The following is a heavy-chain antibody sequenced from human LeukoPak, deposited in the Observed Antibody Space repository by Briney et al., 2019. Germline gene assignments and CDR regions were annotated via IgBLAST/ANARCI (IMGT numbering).Heavy chain of an antibody. V-gene: IGHV4-4*07. CDR1: GGSISSYY. Sequence: SETLSLTCTVSGGSISSYYWSWIRQPAAKGLEGIGRIYTSGSTNYNPSLKTRVTMSVDTSKSQFSLKLSSVTAADTAVYYCARDDSLKGFDPWGQGTLVTVSS. J-gene: IGHJ5*02. CDR3: ARDDSLKGFDP. CDR2: IYTSGST. D-gene: IGHD3-22*01.